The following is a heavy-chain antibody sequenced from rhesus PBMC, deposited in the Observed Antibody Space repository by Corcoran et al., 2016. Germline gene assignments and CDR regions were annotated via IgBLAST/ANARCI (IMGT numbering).Heavy chain of an antibody. CDR1: GGSISGGYD. D-gene: IGHD6-25*01. CDR3: GSGSWNGVLDS. Sequence: QVQLQESGPGVVKPSETLSLTCAVSGGSISGGYDWSWIRQPPGKGLEGIGYIYGSRGSTNYNPSLNNRVTISTDASKNEFSLKLSSVAAADTAVYYCGSGSWNGVLDSWGQGVVVTVSS. V-gene: IGHV4-76*01. J-gene: IGHJ6*01. CDR2: IYGSRGST.